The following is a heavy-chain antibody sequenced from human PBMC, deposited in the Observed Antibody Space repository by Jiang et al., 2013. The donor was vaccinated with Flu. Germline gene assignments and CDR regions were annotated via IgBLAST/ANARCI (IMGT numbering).Heavy chain of an antibody. J-gene: IGHJ5*02. Sequence: VQLVESGGGVVQPGRSLRLSCAASGFTFSSYGMHWVRQAPGKGLEWVAVIWYDGSNKYYADSVKGRFTISRDNSKNTLYLQMNSLRAEDTAVYYCARGVGSSGWYSVFRDSDWFDPWGQGTLVTVSS. CDR1: GFTFSSYG. D-gene: IGHD6-19*01. CDR3: ARGVGSSGWYSVFRDSDWFDP. CDR2: IWYDGSNK. V-gene: IGHV3-33*01.